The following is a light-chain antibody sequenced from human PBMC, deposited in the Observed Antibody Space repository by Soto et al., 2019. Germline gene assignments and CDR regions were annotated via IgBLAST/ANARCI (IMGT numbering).Light chain of an antibody. CDR1: QSVSSN. CDR3: QQYNVWPPL. J-gene: IGKJ5*01. Sequence: EIVTTQSPATLSVSPGEGVTLSCRASQSVSSNLAWYQQRNGQAPRLLIYGASTRDTGIPARFSGSGSGTEFTLIVSRLQSEDFEVYYCQQYNVWPPLFGQGTRLEIK. CDR2: GAS. V-gene: IGKV3-15*01.